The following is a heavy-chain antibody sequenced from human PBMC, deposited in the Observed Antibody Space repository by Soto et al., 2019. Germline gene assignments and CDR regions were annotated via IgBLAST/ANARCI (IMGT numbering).Heavy chain of an antibody. CDR3: ARGGEPIDY. D-gene: IGHD2-21*01. J-gene: IGHJ4*02. CDR1: GYTFISYV. V-gene: IGHV1-3*01. Sequence: GASVKVCCKASGYTFISYVMHWVRQAPGQRLEWMGWINAGNGNTKYSQKFQGRVTITRDTSASTAYMELGSLRSEDTAVYYCARGGEPIDYWGQGTLVTVSS. CDR2: INAGNGNT.